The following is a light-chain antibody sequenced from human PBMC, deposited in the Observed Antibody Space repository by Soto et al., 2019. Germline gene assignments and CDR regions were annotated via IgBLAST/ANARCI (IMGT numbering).Light chain of an antibody. Sequence: EIVLTQSPGTLSLSPGERATLSCRASQSVSSSYLAWYQQKPGQAPRLLIYGASSRATGIPDRFSGTGSGIDFTLTISRLEPEDFAVYYCQQYVSSSWTFGQGTKVEIK. V-gene: IGKV3-20*01. CDR2: GAS. CDR3: QQYVSSSWT. J-gene: IGKJ1*01. CDR1: QSVSSSY.